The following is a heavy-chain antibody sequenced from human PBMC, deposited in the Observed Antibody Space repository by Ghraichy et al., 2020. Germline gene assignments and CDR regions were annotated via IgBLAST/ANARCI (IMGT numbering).Heavy chain of an antibody. CDR1: GGTFSSYA. V-gene: IGHV1-69*13. D-gene: IGHD6-6*01. CDR2: IIPIFGTA. Sequence: SVKVSCKASGGTFSSYAISWVRQAPGQGLEWMGGIIPIFGTANYAQKFQGRVTITADESTSTAYMELSSLRSEDTAVYYCARRIAARPGYLYFDLWGRGTLVTVSP. J-gene: IGHJ2*01. CDR3: ARRIAARPGYLYFDL.